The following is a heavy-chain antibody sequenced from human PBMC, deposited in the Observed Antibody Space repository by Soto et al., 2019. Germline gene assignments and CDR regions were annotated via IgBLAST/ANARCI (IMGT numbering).Heavy chain of an antibody. Sequence: EVQLVESGGGLVKPGGSRRPSCAASGFTFSSNSMNGVRQAPGKGLEWVSSISSSSSYIYYADSVKGRFTISRDNAKNSLYLQMNSLRAEDTAVYYCARDGSIAAAPRHWGQGTLVTVSS. CDR1: GFTFSSNS. D-gene: IGHD6-13*01. V-gene: IGHV3-21*01. CDR3: ARDGSIAAAPRH. CDR2: ISSSSSYI. J-gene: IGHJ4*02.